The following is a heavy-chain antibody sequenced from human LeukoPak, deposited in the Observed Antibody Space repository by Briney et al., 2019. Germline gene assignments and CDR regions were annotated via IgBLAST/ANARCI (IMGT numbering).Heavy chain of an antibody. CDR3: ASLGYSGYDLLLDY. CDR2: IYTSGST. Sequence: SETLSLTCTVSGGSISSYYWSWIRQPAGKGLEWIGRIYTSGSTNYNPSLKSRVTMSVDTSKNQFSLKLSSVTAADTAVYYCASLGYSGYDLLLDYWGQGTLVTVSS. D-gene: IGHD5-12*01. V-gene: IGHV4-4*07. J-gene: IGHJ4*02. CDR1: GGSISSYY.